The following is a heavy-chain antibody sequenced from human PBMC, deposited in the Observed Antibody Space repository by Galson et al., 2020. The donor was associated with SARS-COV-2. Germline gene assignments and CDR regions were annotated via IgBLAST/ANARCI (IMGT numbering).Heavy chain of an antibody. CDR3: ARTKLTGPYDYYYYGMDV. CDR2: IHHSGAT. J-gene: IGHJ6*02. CDR1: GGSIRSDGYS. D-gene: IGHD2-8*02. V-gene: IGHV4-30-2*01. Sequence: SQTLSLTCNVSGGSIRSDGYSWTWIRQPPGKGLEWIGYIHHSGATYYSPSLKGRVSISLDMSKNHFSLTLSSVTAADTAVYYCARTKLTGPYDYYYYGMDVWGPGTTVTVSS.